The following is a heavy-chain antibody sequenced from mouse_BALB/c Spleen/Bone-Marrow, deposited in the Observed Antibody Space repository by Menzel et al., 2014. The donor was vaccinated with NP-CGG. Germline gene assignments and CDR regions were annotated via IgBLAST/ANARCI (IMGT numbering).Heavy chain of an antibody. CDR3: ARDWDYYAMDY. D-gene: IGHD4-1*01. Sequence: QVQLKQSGAELARPGASVKLSCKASGYTFTDYYINWVKQRTGQGLEWIGEIYPGGGNTYYNEKFKGRATLTADKSSSTAYMQLSSLTSEDSAVYFCARDWDYYAMDYWGQGTSVTVSS. J-gene: IGHJ4*01. CDR1: GYTFTDYY. CDR2: IYPGGGNT. V-gene: IGHV1-77*01.